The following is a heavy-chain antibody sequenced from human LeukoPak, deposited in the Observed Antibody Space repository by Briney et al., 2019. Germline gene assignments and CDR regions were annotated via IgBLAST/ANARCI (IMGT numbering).Heavy chain of an antibody. V-gene: IGHV3-48*03. J-gene: IGHJ4*02. CDR1: GFTFSNFE. CDR2: ISSSGNNI. Sequence: PGGSLRLSCAASGFTFSNFEMNWVRQAPGKGLEWVSYISSSGNNIYYADSVKGRFTISRDNAKNSLFLQMNSLRVEDTAVYYCARSFDWWAQGTLVTVSS. CDR3: ARSFDW.